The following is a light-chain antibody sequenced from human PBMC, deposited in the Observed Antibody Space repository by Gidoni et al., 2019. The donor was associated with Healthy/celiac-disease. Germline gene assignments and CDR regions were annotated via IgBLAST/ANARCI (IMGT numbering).Light chain of an antibody. CDR3: QAWDSSTASVV. Sequence: SYELTQPPSVSASPGQTASITCSGDTLGDKYACWYQQKPGQSPVLVIYQDSKRPSGIPERFSGSNSGNTATLTISGTQAMDEADYYCQAWDSSTASVVFGGGTKLTVL. CDR2: QDS. J-gene: IGLJ2*01. V-gene: IGLV3-1*01. CDR1: TLGDKY.